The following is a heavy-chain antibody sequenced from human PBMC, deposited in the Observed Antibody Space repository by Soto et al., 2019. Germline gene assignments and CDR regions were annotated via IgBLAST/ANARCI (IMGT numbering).Heavy chain of an antibody. V-gene: IGHV3-66*01. D-gene: IGHD6-13*01. CDR2: IYSGGST. CDR1: GFTVSSNY. CDR3: ALRIAAAGTFDY. J-gene: IGHJ4*02. Sequence: GGSLRLSCAASGFTVSSNYMSWVRQAPGKGLEWVSVIYSGGSTYYADSVKGRFTISRDNSKNTLYLQMNSLRAEDTAVYYCALRIAAAGTFDYWGQGTLVTVSS.